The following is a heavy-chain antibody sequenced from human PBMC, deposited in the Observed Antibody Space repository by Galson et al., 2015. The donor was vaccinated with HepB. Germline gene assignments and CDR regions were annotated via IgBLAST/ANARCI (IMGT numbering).Heavy chain of an antibody. CDR3: AHSPYSSGWSDRFNY. CDR1: GFSLTTSGAG. J-gene: IGHJ4*02. CDR2: IYWDDDK. V-gene: IGHV2-5*02. D-gene: IGHD6-13*01. Sequence: PALVKPTQTLTLTCSFSGFSLTTSGAGVGWIRQPPGKALEWLALIYWDDDKRYSPSLKSRLTITKDTSKNQVVLTMTNMEPVDTATYYCAHSPYSSGWSDRFNYWGQGTLVTFSS.